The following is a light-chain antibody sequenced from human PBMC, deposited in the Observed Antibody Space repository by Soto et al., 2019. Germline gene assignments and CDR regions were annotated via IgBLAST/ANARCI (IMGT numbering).Light chain of an antibody. Sequence: QSALTQPASVSGYPGQSITISCTRTSSDVGGYNYVSWYQHHPGKAPKLMIYEVSNRPSGISNRFSGSKSGNTASLTISGLQAEDEADYSCSSYTSSNTVVFGGGTKLTVL. J-gene: IGLJ2*01. CDR2: EVS. V-gene: IGLV2-14*01. CDR1: SSDVGGYNY. CDR3: SSYTSSNTVV.